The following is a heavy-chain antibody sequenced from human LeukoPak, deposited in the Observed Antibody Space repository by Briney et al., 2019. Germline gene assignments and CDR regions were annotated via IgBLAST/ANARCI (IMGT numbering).Heavy chain of an antibody. V-gene: IGHV3-53*01. CDR3: ATSPTFADYGFDY. CDR1: GITVSRNY. Sequence: GGSLRLSCAASGITVSRNYMNWVRQAPGKGLEWVSVIYSGGSTYYSDSVKGRFSISRDNSKNTVYLQMNALRGEDTAVYYCATSPTFADYGFDYWGRGTPVTVSS. J-gene: IGHJ4*02. D-gene: IGHD4-17*01. CDR2: IYSGGST.